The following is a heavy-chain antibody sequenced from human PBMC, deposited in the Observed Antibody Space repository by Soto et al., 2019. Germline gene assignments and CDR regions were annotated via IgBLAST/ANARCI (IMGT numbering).Heavy chain of an antibody. D-gene: IGHD3-10*01. CDR1: GFTFSSYA. Sequence: EVLLLESGGGLVQPGGSLRLSCADSGFTFSSYAMSWVRQAPGKGLEWVSAISGSGGSTYYADSVKGRFTISRDKSNNTLYLQMSSLRAEDTAVYYCAKDGWPYFDYWGQGTLVTVSS. CDR2: ISGSGGST. V-gene: IGHV3-23*01. CDR3: AKDGWPYFDY. J-gene: IGHJ4*02.